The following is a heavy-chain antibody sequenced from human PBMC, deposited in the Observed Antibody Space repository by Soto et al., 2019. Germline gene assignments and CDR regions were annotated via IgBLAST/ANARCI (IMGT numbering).Heavy chain of an antibody. V-gene: IGHV3-30*18. CDR2: VSSEGTEK. CDR3: AKDYLGSSNVFDV. CDR1: GFNLNNFG. Sequence: QVQLEESGGGVVQPGRSLRLTCTVSGFNLNNFGMHWVRRAPGKGLEWVASVSSEGTEKYFSESVRGRFTISRDTSRKTLYLQMTGLRTGDTAVYFCAKDYLGSSNVFDVWGRGTVVIVSS. D-gene: IGHD2-2*01. J-gene: IGHJ3*01.